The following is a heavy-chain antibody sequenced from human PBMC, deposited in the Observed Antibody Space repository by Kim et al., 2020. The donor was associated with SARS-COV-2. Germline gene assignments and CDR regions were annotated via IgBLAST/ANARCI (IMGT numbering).Heavy chain of an antibody. D-gene: IGHD5-18*01. Sequence: GGSLRLSCAASGFTFDDYAMHWVRQAPGKGLEWVSGISWNSGSIGYADSVKGRFTISRDNAKNSLYLQMNSLRAEDTALYYCAKTRDRGYSYGDFDYWGQGTLVTVSS. CDR3: AKTRDRGYSYGDFDY. CDR2: ISWNSGSI. CDR1: GFTFDDYA. J-gene: IGHJ4*02. V-gene: IGHV3-9*01.